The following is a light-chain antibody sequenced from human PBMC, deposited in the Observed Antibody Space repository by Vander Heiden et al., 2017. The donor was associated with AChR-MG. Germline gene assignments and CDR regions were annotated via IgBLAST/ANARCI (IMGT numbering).Light chain of an antibody. CDR3: SSYTSSSTLV. Sequence: QSALTQPASLSGSPGQPITISCPGTSSDVVGYNEGSWYKQPPGKAPKLMIYDVSNRPSGVSNRFSGSKSGNTASLTISGLQAEDEADYYCSSYTSSSTLVFGGGAKLTVL. CDR1: SSDVVGYNE. J-gene: IGLJ2*01. V-gene: IGLV2-14*01. CDR2: DVS.